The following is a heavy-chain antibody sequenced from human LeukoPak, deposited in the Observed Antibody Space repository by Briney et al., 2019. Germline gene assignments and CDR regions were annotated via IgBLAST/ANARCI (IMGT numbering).Heavy chain of an antibody. Sequence: GGSLRLSCAASGFTFSSYSMNWVRQAPGKGLEWVSSITSSSSYIYYADSVKGRFTISRDNAKNSLYLQMNSLRAEDTAVYYCARAELSTTFDYWGQGTLVTVSS. D-gene: IGHD1-26*01. CDR3: ARAELSTTFDY. J-gene: IGHJ4*02. CDR1: GFTFSSYS. CDR2: ITSSSSYI. V-gene: IGHV3-21*01.